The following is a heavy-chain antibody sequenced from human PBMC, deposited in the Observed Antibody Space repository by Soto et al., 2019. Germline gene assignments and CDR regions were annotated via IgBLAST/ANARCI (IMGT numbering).Heavy chain of an antibody. Sequence: EVQLVESGGALVQPGGSLRLSCAASGFTFSTHWMHWVRQGPGKGLVWVSRIRGDRTRTNYADSVRGRFTVSRDNAKNTLYLQINSLTAEDTAVYYCARGTLTSIDMVDYWGQGTLVTVSS. CDR1: GFTFSTHW. J-gene: IGHJ4*02. D-gene: IGHD2-21*01. CDR3: ARGTLTSIDMVDY. V-gene: IGHV3-74*01. CDR2: IRGDRTRT.